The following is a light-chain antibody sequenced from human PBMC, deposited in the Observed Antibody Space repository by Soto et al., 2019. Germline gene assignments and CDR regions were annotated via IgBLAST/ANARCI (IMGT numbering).Light chain of an antibody. CDR2: VNN. CDR3: QSYDSTLIGWV. CDR1: SSNIGAGYD. V-gene: IGLV1-40*01. J-gene: IGLJ3*02. Sequence: QSVLTQPPSVSGAPGQRGTISCTGTSSNIGAGYDVHWYQHLPGTAPKLLISVNNNRPSGVPDRFSGSKSGSSASLAITGLQGEDEAEYFCQSYDSTLIGWVFGGGTKLTVL.